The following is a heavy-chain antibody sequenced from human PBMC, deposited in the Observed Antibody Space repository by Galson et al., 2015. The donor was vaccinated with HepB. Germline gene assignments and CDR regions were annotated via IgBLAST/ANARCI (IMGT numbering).Heavy chain of an antibody. D-gene: IGHD2-15*01. CDR2: MNPNSGNT. CDR1: GYTFTSYD. CDR3: ARGLRDRGLPKSNSPGFDYYYYMDV. J-gene: IGHJ6*03. Sequence: SVKVSCKASGYTFTSYDINWVRQATGQGLEWMGWMNPNSGNTGYAQKFQGRVTMTRNTSISTAYMELSSLRSEDTAVYYCARGLRDRGLPKSNSPGFDYYYYMDVWGKGTTVTVSS. V-gene: IGHV1-8*01.